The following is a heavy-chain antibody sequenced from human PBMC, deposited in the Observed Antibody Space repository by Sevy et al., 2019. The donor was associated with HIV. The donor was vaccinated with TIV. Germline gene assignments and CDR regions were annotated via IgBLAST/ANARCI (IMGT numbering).Heavy chain of an antibody. V-gene: IGHV1-2*04. CDR2: INPHSGGT. D-gene: IGHD1-26*01. Sequence: ASVKVSCKTSGYTFSAHYIHWVRQAPGQGLEWMGWINPHSGGTIYGQKFQGWVTMTRDTSISTAYMALNRLKSDDMAVYYCAREIVGPRNNNFDYWGQGTLVTVSS. CDR3: AREIVGPRNNNFDY. CDR1: GYTFSAHY. J-gene: IGHJ4*02.